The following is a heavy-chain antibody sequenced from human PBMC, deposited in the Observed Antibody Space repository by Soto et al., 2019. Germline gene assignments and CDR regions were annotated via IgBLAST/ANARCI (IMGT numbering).Heavy chain of an antibody. V-gene: IGHV3-33*01. Sequence: QVQLVESGGGVVQPGRSLRLSCAASGLTFNSYGMHWVRQAPGKGLEWVAAIWYDGSNKYYVDSVKGRFTISRDNSKNTLYLEMNSLRAEDTAVYYCARESVGWFDPWGQGTLVTVSS. J-gene: IGHJ5*02. CDR1: GLTFNSYG. CDR2: IWYDGSNK. CDR3: ARESVGWFDP.